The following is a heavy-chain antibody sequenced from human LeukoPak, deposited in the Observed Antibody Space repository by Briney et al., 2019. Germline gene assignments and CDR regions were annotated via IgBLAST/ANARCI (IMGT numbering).Heavy chain of an antibody. D-gene: IGHD3-22*01. V-gene: IGHV4-39*07. J-gene: IGHJ4*02. CDR1: GGSISSSSYY. Sequence: SETLSLTCTVSGGSISSSSYYWGWIRQPPGKGLEWIGSIYYSGSTYYNPSLKSRVTISVDTSKNQFSLKLSSVTAADTAVYYCARLGDSSGYYAFDYWGQGTLVTVSS. CDR2: IYYSGST. CDR3: ARLGDSSGYYAFDY.